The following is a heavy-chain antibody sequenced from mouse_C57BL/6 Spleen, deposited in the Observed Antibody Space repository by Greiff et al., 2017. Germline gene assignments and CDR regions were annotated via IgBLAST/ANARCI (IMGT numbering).Heavy chain of an antibody. CDR1: GYTFTSYW. V-gene: IGHV1-7*01. Sequence: VKLMESGAELAKPGASVKLSCKASGYTFTSYWMHWVKQRPGQGLEWIGYINPSSGYTKYNQKFKDKATLTVDQSSSTAYMQLNSLTSEDSAVYYCARSYYYGSSFYWYFDVWGTGTTVTVSS. CDR2: INPSSGYT. J-gene: IGHJ1*03. CDR3: ARSYYYGSSFYWYFDV. D-gene: IGHD1-1*01.